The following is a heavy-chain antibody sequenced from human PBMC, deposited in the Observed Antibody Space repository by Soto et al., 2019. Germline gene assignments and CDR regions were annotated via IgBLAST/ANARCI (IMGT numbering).Heavy chain of an antibody. CDR3: APLPRLNYYYYGMDV. V-gene: IGHV4-59*12. Sequence: PSETLSLTCTVSGGSISSYYWSWIRQPPGKGLEWIGYIYYSGSTNYNPSLKSRVTISVDTSKNQFSLKLSSVTAADTAVYYCAPLPRLNYYYYGMDVWGQGTTVTVSS. J-gene: IGHJ6*02. CDR1: GGSISSYY. D-gene: IGHD2-15*01. CDR2: IYYSGST.